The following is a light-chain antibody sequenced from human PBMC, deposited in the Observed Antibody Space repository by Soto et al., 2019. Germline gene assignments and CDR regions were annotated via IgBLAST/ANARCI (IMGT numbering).Light chain of an antibody. CDR1: QSVSNNY. CDR2: GAS. J-gene: IGKJ1*01. Sequence: EIVLTQSPGTLSLSPGERATLSCRASQSVSNNYLAWYRQKPGQAPRLLIYGASNRATGIPDRFSGSGSGTDFTLTISRLEPEDVAVYYCRQKCSAGTFGQGTKVDIK. CDR3: RQKCSAGT. V-gene: IGKV3-20*01.